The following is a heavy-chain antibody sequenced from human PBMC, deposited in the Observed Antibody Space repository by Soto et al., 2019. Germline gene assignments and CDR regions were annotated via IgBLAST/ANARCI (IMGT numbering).Heavy chain of an antibody. D-gene: IGHD3-10*01. J-gene: IGHJ6*02. CDR1: GFTFSSHA. Sequence: EVQLLESGGGLVQPGGSLRLSCAASGFTFSSHAMSWVRQAPGKGLEWVSAISATGGTIYYADSVKGRFTISRDNSKNTLYLQVNNLRAEDTALYYCAKDRGFGAGHGLDVWGQGTTVTVSS. CDR3: AKDRGFGAGHGLDV. CDR2: ISATGGTI. V-gene: IGHV3-23*01.